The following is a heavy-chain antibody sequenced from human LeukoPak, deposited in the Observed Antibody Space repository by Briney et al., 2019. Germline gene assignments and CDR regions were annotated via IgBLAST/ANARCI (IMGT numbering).Heavy chain of an antibody. J-gene: IGHJ5*02. V-gene: IGHV1-18*01. CDR2: ISAYNGDT. CDR1: GYTFSKYI. CDR3: ARGEYCSGGACYFRVSNWFDP. D-gene: IGHD2-15*01. Sequence: ASVKVSCKASGYTFSKYIISWVRQAPGQGLEWMGWISAYNGDTNYAQRFQGRVTMTTDTSTSTAYMDLRTLRSDDTAIYYCARGEYCSGGACYFRVSNWFDPWGQGTLITVSS.